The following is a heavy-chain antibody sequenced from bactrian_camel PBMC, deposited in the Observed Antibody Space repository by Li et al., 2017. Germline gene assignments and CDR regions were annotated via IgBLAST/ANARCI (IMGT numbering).Heavy chain of an antibody. J-gene: IGHJ4*01. Sequence: HVQLVESGGGSVRAGESLRISCLAPAYTYDSYCLGWFRQAPGKEREGIAVVDSGGTTYYADSVKGRFTISRDNAKNSLYLQMNNLKIEDSAMYYCVASRPRTTNLAPRSQGTQVTVS. D-gene: IGHD4*01. V-gene: IGHV3S55*01. CDR1: AYTYDSYC. CDR2: VDSGGTT.